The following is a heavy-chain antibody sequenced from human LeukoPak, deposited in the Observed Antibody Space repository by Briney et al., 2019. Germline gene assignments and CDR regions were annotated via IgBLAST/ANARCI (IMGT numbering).Heavy chain of an antibody. D-gene: IGHD2-8*01. Sequence: PGRSLRLSCAASGFTFSSYGMHWVRQAPGKGLEWMAVVAYDGSNKHCADSVQGRFTISRDNPKNTLYLQMNSLRAEDTAVYYCAKDCTNYCGMDVWGQGTTVTVS. J-gene: IGHJ6*02. CDR3: AKDCTNYCGMDV. CDR1: GFTFSSYG. V-gene: IGHV3-30*18. CDR2: VAYDGSNK.